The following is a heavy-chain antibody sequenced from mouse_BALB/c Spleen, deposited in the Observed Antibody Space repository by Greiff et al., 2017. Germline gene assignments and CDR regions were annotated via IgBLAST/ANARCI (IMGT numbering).Heavy chain of an antibody. CDR3: ARKEGMTGTWFAY. V-gene: IGHV1-80*01. J-gene: IGHJ3*01. CDR1: GYAFSSYW. CDR2: IYPGDGDT. Sequence: VQLQQSGAELVRPGSSVKISCKASGYAFSSYWMNWVKQRPGQGLEWIGQIYPGDGDTNYNGKFKGKATLTADKSSSTAYMQLSSLTSEDSAVYFCARKEGMTGTWFAYWGQGTLVTVSA.